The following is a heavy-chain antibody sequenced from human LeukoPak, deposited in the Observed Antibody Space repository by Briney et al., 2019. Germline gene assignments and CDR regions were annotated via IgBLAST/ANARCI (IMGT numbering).Heavy chain of an antibody. CDR2: IIPIFGTA. J-gene: IGHJ5*02. CDR3: ARGKDCSSTSCYSEVNNWFDP. Sequence: SVKVSYKASGGTFSRYAISWVRQAPGQGLEWMGGIIPIFGTANYAQKFQGRVTITADESTSTAYMELSSLRSEDTAVYYCARGKDCSSTSCYSEVNNWFDPWGQGTLVTVSS. D-gene: IGHD2-2*01. CDR1: GGTFSRYA. V-gene: IGHV1-69*13.